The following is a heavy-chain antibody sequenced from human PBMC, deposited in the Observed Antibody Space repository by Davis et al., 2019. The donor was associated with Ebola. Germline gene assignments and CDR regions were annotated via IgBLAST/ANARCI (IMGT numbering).Heavy chain of an antibody. Sequence: PLETLSLTCAVSGGSISSSNWWRWVRPPPGKGLEWIGEIYHSGSTNYNPSLKSRVTISVDKSKNQFSLKLSSVTAADTAVYYCARQRPPKMGFDPWGQGTLVTVSS. J-gene: IGHJ5*02. CDR3: ARQRPPKMGFDP. CDR2: IYHSGST. V-gene: IGHV4-4*02. D-gene: IGHD2-8*01. CDR1: GGSISSSNW.